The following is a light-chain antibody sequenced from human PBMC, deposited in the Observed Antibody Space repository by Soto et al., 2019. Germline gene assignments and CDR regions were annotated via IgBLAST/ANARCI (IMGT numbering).Light chain of an antibody. CDR3: SSYAGSSTVV. Sequence: QSALTQPPSVSGSPGQSVTISCTGTSSDVGSYNRVSWYQQPPGTAPKLMISEVSNRPSGVPDRFSGSKSGNTASLTISGLQAEDEADYFCSSYAGSSTVVFGGGTKL. CDR1: SSDVGSYNR. J-gene: IGLJ2*01. CDR2: EVS. V-gene: IGLV2-18*02.